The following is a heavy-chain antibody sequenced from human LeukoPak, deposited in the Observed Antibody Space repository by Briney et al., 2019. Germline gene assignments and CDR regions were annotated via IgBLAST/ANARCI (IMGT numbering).Heavy chain of an antibody. D-gene: IGHD3-10*01. J-gene: IGHJ4*02. CDR1: GFTFSSYW. V-gene: IGHV3-74*01. CDR3: VRGFLGPDY. CDR2: IDNDGTNT. Sequence: GGSLRLSCAASGFTFSSYWMHWVRQAPGKGLVWVSRIDNDGTNTVYADSVKDRFTISRDNARNTLYLQMSSLRVEDTAVYYCVRGFLGPDYWGQGSLVIVSS.